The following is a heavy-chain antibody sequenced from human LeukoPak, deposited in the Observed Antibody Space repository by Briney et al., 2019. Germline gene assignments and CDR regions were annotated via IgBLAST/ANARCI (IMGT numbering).Heavy chain of an antibody. D-gene: IGHD4-17*01. Sequence: SETLSLTCSVSGGSTSTSTSYWGWVRQPPGKGLEWIGSIHYSGSTYKNPSLKSRVTISVDTSKNQFSLKLSSVTAADTAVYYCARHSRRGDYASPFDYWGQGTLVTVSS. CDR2: IHYSGST. V-gene: IGHV4-39*01. CDR3: ARHSRRGDYASPFDY. J-gene: IGHJ4*02. CDR1: GGSTSTSTSY.